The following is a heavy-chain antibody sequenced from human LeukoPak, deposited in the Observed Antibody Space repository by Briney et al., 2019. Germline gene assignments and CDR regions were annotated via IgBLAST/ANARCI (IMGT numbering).Heavy chain of an antibody. D-gene: IGHD6-19*01. J-gene: IGHJ5*02. CDR3: ARSVGGGVAGTGDWFDP. CDR1: GFIFSSYG. Sequence: PGGSLRLSCAASGFIFSSYGMHWVRQAPGKGLEWVAVIWNDGSNKYYADSVKGRFTISRDSSTNTLYLQMNSLRAEDTAVYYCARSVGGGVAGTGDWFDPWGQGTLITVSS. V-gene: IGHV3-33*01. CDR2: IWNDGSNK.